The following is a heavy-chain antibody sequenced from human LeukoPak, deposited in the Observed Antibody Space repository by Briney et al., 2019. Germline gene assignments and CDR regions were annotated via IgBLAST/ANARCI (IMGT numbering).Heavy chain of an antibody. Sequence: ASVKVSCKASGYTFTNYAMNWVRQAPGQGLEWMGGIIPIFGTANYAQKFQGRVTITADKSTSTAYMELSSLRSEDTAVYYCAIKNTYYYDSSGYYQYYFDYWGQGTLVTVSS. CDR1: GYTFTNYA. CDR3: AIKNTYYYDSSGYYQYYFDY. V-gene: IGHV1-69*06. D-gene: IGHD3-22*01. CDR2: IIPIFGTA. J-gene: IGHJ4*02.